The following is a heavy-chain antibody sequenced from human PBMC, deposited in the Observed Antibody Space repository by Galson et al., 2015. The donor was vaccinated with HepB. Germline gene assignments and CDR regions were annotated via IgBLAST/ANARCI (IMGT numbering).Heavy chain of an antibody. Sequence: SLRLSCAASGFTFSSYGMHWVRQAPGKGLEWVAVISYDGSNKYYADSVKGRFTISRDNSKNTLYLQMNSLRAEDTAVYYCAKDSPAYYDYVWGSYRPAPGDYWGQGTLVTVSS. CDR1: GFTFSSYG. CDR2: ISYDGSNK. CDR3: AKDSPAYYDYVWGSYRPAPGDY. J-gene: IGHJ4*02. D-gene: IGHD3-16*02. V-gene: IGHV3-30*18.